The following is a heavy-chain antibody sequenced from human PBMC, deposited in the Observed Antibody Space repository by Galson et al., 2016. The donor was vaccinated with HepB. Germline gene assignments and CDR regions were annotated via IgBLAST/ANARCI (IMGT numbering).Heavy chain of an antibody. J-gene: IGHJ4*02. V-gene: IGHV3-23*01. D-gene: IGHD3-22*01. Sequence: SLRLSCAASGLTFSNYGMSWVRQAPGKGLEWVSAVSGSGDNTYYADSVKGRFTISRDNSRNTVYVQINSLRAEDTAIYYCTMISWSTSSGFGFWGQGTRVTVSS. CDR1: GLTFSNYG. CDR2: VSGSGDNT. CDR3: TMISWSTSSGFGF.